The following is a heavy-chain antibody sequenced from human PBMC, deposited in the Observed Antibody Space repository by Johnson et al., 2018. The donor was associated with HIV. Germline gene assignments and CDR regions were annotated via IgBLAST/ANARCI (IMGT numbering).Heavy chain of an antibody. J-gene: IGHJ3*02. V-gene: IGHV3-30*18. D-gene: IGHD2-2*01. CDR2: ISYDGSNK. CDR3: AKALGGYCSSTSCVAFDI. CDR1: GFTFSSYG. Sequence: QVQLVESGGGLVQPGGSLTLSCAASGFTFSSYGMHWVRQAPGKGLEWVAVISYDGSNKYYADSVKGRFTISRDNSKNTLYLQMNSLRAEDTAVYYCAKALGGYCSSTSCVAFDIWGQGTMVTVSS.